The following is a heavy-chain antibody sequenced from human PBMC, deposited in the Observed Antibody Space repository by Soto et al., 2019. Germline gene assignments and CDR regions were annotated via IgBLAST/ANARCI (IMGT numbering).Heavy chain of an antibody. J-gene: IGHJ5*02. Sequence: QLQLQESGPGLVKPSETLSLTCTVSGGSISSRGYYWGWIRQPPGKGLEWIGTIYYSGSTYYNPSLKSRVTISVDTAKNQFSLKLSSVTAADPAVYYCATSTGFDPWGQGTLVTVSS. CDR1: GGSISSRGYY. CDR3: ATSTGFDP. D-gene: IGHD2-2*01. CDR2: IYYSGST. V-gene: IGHV4-39*01.